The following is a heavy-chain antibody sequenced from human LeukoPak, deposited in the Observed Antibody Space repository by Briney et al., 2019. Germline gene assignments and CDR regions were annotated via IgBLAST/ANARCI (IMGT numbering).Heavy chain of an antibody. CDR1: GYTFTSYA. D-gene: IGHD1-26*01. V-gene: IGHV1-69*05. CDR2: IIPIFGTA. CDR3: AREVPELNNAFDI. Sequence: SVKVSCKASGYTFTSYAISWVRQAPGQGLEWMGRIIPIFGTANYAQKFQGRVTITTDESTSTAYMELSSLRSEDTAVYYCAREVPELNNAFDIWGQGTMVTVSS. J-gene: IGHJ3*02.